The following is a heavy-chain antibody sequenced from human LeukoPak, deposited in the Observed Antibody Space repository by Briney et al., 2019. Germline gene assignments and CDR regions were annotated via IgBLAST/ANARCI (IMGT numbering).Heavy chain of an antibody. CDR3: ARYCSGGSCSGKLGFDY. J-gene: IGHJ4*02. CDR2: MYNSGTT. D-gene: IGHD2-15*01. Sequence: SETLSLTCTVSGASISSYYWNWIRQPPGKGLEWIGYMYNSGTTNYNPSLKTRVTISVDTSKNQFSLKLISVTAADTAVYYCARYCSGGSCSGKLGFDYWGQGTLVTVSS. V-gene: IGHV4-59*08. CDR1: GASISSYY.